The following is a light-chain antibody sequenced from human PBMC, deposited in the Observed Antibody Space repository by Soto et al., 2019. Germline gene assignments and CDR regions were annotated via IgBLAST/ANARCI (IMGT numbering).Light chain of an antibody. J-gene: IGKJ1*01. CDR3: QQSYSTPWT. V-gene: IGKV1-39*01. CDR1: QSIRSY. Sequence: DIQMTQSPSSLSASVGDRVTITCRASQSIRSYLNWYQQKPGKAPNLLIYAASSLQSGATSRFSGSGSCTDVTLTIISLQPEDVATDYCQQSYSTPWTFGQGTKVEIK. CDR2: AAS.